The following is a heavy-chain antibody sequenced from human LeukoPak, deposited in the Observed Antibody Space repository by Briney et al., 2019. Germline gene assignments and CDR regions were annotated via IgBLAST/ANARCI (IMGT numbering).Heavy chain of an antibody. V-gene: IGHV1-8*01. J-gene: IGHJ4*02. Sequence: ASVKVSCKATGYTFTSYDINWVRQATGQGLEWMGWMNPNSGNTGYAQKFQGRVTMTRNTSISTAYMELSSLRSEDTAVYYCARAGGYCGRISCPYYFDYWGQGSLVAVSS. CDR1: GYTFTSYD. CDR3: ARAGGYCGRISCPYYFDY. D-gene: IGHD2-15*01. CDR2: MNPNSGNT.